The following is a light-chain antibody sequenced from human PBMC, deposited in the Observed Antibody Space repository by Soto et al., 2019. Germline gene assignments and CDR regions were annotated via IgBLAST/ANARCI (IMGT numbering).Light chain of an antibody. V-gene: IGLV1-44*01. CDR1: TSNIGSHS. CDR2: TNN. Sequence: QSVLAQPPSASGTPGQRVTISCSGSTSNIGSHSVNWFQHLPGRAPKLLIITNNQRPSGVPDRSSGYKSGTSASLVISGLQSEDEADYYCSSYAGSNNYVFGTGTKVTVL. CDR3: SSYAGSNNYV. J-gene: IGLJ1*01.